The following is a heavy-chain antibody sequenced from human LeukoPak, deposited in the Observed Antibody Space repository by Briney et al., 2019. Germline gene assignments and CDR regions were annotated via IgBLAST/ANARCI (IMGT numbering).Heavy chain of an antibody. CDR1: RFSITYYG. V-gene: IGHV3-48*01. Sequence: GGSLTLSCAASRFSITYYGMNWVRQAPGRGLEWVSYISHSGSTSYYAESLRGRFAISRDNARNSLYLQMNSLRAEDTAVYYCARQGGWFLDHWGQGTLVTVSS. CDR3: ARQGGWFLDH. D-gene: IGHD6-19*01. J-gene: IGHJ4*02. CDR2: ISHSGSTS.